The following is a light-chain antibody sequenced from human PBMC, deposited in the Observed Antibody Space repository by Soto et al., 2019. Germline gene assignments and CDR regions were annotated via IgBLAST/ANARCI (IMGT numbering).Light chain of an antibody. J-gene: IGLJ2*01. CDR1: TSDVGSYNR. V-gene: IGLV2-18*01. CDR2: EVS. Sequence: QSALTQPPSVSGSPGQSVTISCTETTSDVGSYNRVSWYQQPPGTAPKLMIYEVSNRPSGVPDRFSGSKSGNTASLTISGLQAEDEADYYCSLYTTNSLIFGGGTKLTVL. CDR3: SLYTTNSLI.